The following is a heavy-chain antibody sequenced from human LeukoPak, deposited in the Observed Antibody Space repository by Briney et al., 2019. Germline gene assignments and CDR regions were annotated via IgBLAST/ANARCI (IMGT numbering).Heavy chain of an antibody. CDR3: ARGRQDDWLRAASPPMFDY. CDR2: IYSGGTT. J-gene: IGHJ4*02. D-gene: IGHD5-12*01. V-gene: IGHV3-66*01. Sequence: GWSLRLSCAASGFIVSNNYMSWVRQAPGKGLEWVSIIYSGGTTYYADSVKGRFTISRDNSKNTLYLQMNSLRAEDTAVYYCARGRQDDWLRAASPPMFDYWGQGSLVTVSS. CDR1: GFIVSNNY.